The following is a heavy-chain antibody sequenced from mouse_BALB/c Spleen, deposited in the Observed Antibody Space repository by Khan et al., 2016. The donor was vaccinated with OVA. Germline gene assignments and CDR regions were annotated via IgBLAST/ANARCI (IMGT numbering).Heavy chain of an antibody. CDR3: ARDGAYYRYSWFAY. V-gene: IGHV1-18*01. Sequence: EGQLQQSGPELVKPGASVKISCRTSGYTFTEYTMHWVKQSHGKRLECIGGIKPNNGGCTSHQKFKGKATVTVGKSSSQADMELRSLTSEDSAGYYCARDGAYYRYSWFAYWGQGTLVTVSA. D-gene: IGHD2-14*01. CDR2: IKPNNGGC. CDR1: GYTFTEYT. J-gene: IGHJ3*01.